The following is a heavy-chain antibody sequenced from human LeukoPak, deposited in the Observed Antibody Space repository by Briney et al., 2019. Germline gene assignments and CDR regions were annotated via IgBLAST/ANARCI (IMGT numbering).Heavy chain of an antibody. CDR1: GFTFSNAW. CDR3: TTDSPSESSGWYVNY. CDR2: IKSKTDGGTT. V-gene: IGHV3-15*01. Sequence: GGSLRLSCAASGFTFSNAWMSWVRQAPGKGLEWVGRIKSKTDGGTTDYAAPVKGRFTISSDDSKNTLYLQMNSLKTEDTAVYYCTTDSPSESSGWYVNYWGQGTLVTVSS. J-gene: IGHJ4*02. D-gene: IGHD6-19*01.